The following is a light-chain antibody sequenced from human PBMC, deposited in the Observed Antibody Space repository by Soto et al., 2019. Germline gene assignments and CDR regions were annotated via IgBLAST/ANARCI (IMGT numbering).Light chain of an antibody. CDR3: SSYTGSASVV. CDR2: DVS. V-gene: IGLV2-14*01. J-gene: IGLJ2*01. CDR1: SSDVGGYNY. Sequence: QSVLTQPASVSGSPGQSLTISCPGTSSDVGGYNYVSWYQQHPGKAPKLMIYDVSNRPSGVSKRFSGSKSGNTASLTISGLQAEDEADYYCSSYTGSASVVFGGGAKLT.